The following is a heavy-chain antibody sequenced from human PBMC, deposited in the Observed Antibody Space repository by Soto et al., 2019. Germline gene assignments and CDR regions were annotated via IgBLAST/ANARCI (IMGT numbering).Heavy chain of an antibody. J-gene: IGHJ4*02. Sequence: PGGSLRLSCAASGFTLSSYSMNWVRQAPGKGLEWVSYVSSSSSTIYYADSVKGRFTISRDSAKNSLYLQMNSLRAEDTAVYYCARGVVATSPSYFDYWGQGTLVTVSS. CDR2: VSSSSSTI. CDR3: ARGVVATSPSYFDY. D-gene: IGHD2-15*01. CDR1: GFTLSSYS. V-gene: IGHV3-48*01.